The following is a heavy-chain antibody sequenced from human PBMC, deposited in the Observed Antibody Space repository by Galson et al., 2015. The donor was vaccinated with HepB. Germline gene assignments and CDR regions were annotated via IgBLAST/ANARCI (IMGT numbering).Heavy chain of an antibody. Sequence: TLSLTCTVSGYAISSGGFYWSWIRQRPGKGLEWLGYISHTGGTYYNPSLGGRLTLSVDRWKNQFSLGLKSLTAADTAISYCAGTEEPTTLGGGGLLFDPWGQGTLVIVSS. J-gene: IGHJ5*02. D-gene: IGHD2/OR15-2a*01. CDR3: AGTEEPTTLGGGGLLFDP. CDR1: GYAISSGGFY. V-gene: IGHV4-31*03. CDR2: ISHTGGT.